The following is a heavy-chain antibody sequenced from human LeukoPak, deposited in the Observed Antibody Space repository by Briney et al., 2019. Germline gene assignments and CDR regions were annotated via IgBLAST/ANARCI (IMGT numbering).Heavy chain of an antibody. Sequence: GASVKVSCKASGYTFTAYYLHWVRQAPGQGLEWMGWINPTSGVTNYAQNFQGRVTMTRDTSIDTAYMDLSRLTSDDTAVYYCGRVAYCGSGCYHFFDYWGQGTLVTVSS. CDR2: INPTSGVT. CDR3: GRVAYCGSGCYHFFDY. D-gene: IGHD2-21*02. J-gene: IGHJ4*02. V-gene: IGHV1-2*02. CDR1: GYTFTAYY.